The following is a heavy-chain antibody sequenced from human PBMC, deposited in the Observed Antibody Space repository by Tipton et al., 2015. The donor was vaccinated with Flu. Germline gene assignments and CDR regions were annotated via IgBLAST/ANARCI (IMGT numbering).Heavy chain of an antibody. CDR3: ARSPTVTDVFVI. J-gene: IGHJ3*02. Sequence: LSLTCTVSGGSISSGDYYWNWIRQHPGKGLEWIGYIHYGGSTYYNPSLRSRVNVSVDTSKNQFSLKLTSVTAADTAVYYCARSPTVTDVFVIWGQGTMVTVSS. CDR1: GGSISSGDYY. CDR2: IHYGGST. D-gene: IGHD4-17*01. V-gene: IGHV4-31*03.